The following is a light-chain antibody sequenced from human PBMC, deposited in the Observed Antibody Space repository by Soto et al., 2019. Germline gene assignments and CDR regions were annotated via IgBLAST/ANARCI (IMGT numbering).Light chain of an antibody. V-gene: IGLV2-11*01. J-gene: IGLJ3*02. Sequence: QSVLTQPRSVSGSPGHSVTISCTGTSSDVGAYNYVSWYQQHPGKAPKLIIYDVNKRPSGVPDRFSGSKSGTSASLAISGLQSEDEADYYCAAWDDSLNGWVFGGGTQLTVL. CDR2: DVN. CDR1: SSDVGAYNY. CDR3: AAWDDSLNGWV.